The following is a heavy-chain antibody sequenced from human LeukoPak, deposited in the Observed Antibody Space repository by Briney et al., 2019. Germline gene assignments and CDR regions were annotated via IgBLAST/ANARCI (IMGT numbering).Heavy chain of an antibody. CDR3: AGGGFGRSIDY. D-gene: IGHD3-10*01. J-gene: IGHJ4*02. Sequence: DPSETLSLTCTVSGVSISSYYWSWIRQPPGKGLEWIGYIYYSGSTNYNPSLKSRVTISVDTSKNQFSLKLSSVTAADTAVYYCAGGGFGRSIDYWGQGTLVTVSS. CDR1: GVSISSYY. V-gene: IGHV4-59*01. CDR2: IYYSGST.